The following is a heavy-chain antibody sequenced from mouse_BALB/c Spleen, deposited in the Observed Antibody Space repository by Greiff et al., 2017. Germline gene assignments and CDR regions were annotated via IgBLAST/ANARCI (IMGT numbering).Heavy chain of an antibody. CDR3: VRDQGYYGSSSYWYFDV. Sequence: QVQLKESGPGLVAPSQSLSITCTVSGFSLTSYDISWIRQPPGKGLEWLGVIWTGGGTNYNSAFMSRLSISKDNSKSQVFLKMNSLQTDDTAIYYCVRDQGYYGSSSYWYFDVWGAGTTVTVSS. CDR1: GFSLTSYD. V-gene: IGHV2-9-2*01. D-gene: IGHD1-1*01. CDR2: IWTGGGT. J-gene: IGHJ1*01.